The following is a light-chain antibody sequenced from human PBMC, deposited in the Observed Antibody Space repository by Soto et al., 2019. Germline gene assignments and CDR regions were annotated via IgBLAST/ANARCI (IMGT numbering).Light chain of an antibody. CDR2: DSS. Sequence: EIELTQSPATLSLSPGETATLSCRASQNVDKFLAWYQQRPGQPPRLLIFDSSNRATGVPVRFSGSGSGTDFTLTISNLEPEDFAVYYCQQHSHWPPWTFGQGTRVEIQ. J-gene: IGKJ1*01. V-gene: IGKV3-11*01. CDR3: QQHSHWPPWT. CDR1: QNVDKF.